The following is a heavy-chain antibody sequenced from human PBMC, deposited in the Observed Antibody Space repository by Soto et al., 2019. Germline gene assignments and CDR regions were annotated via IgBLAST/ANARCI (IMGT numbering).Heavy chain of an antibody. D-gene: IGHD3-3*01. CDR1: GGSVSSGSYY. CDR3: ARDHYDPRGYAFDI. V-gene: IGHV4-61*01. Sequence: SPTLSLTCTVSGGSVSSGSYYWSWIRQPPGKGLEWIGYIYYSGSTNYNPSLKSRVTISVDTSKNQFSLKLSSVTAADTAVYYCARDHYDPRGYAFDIWGQGTMVTVSS. CDR2: IYYSGST. J-gene: IGHJ3*02.